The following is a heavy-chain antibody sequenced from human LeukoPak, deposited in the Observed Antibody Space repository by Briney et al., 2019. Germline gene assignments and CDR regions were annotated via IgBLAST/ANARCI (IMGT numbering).Heavy chain of an antibody. V-gene: IGHV3-21*04. D-gene: IGHD3-3*01. CDR1: GFTFSSYS. J-gene: IGHJ5*02. CDR3: AKEADWSGYFPGHRARFDP. Sequence: PGGSLRLSCAASGFTFSSYSMNWVRQAPGKGLEWVSSISSSSSYIYYADSVKGRFTISRDNAKNSLYLQMNSLRAEDTAVYYCAKEADWSGYFPGHRARFDPWGQGTLVTVSS. CDR2: ISSSSSYI.